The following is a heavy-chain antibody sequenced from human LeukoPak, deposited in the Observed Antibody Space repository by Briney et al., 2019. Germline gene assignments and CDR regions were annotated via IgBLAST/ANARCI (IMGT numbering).Heavy chain of an antibody. V-gene: IGHV4-59*01. CDR2: IYYSGST. CDR1: GGSIRSYY. J-gene: IGHJ2*01. D-gene: IGHD6-13*01. CDR3: ARVYYSNSYDYWYFDL. Sequence: SETLSLTCTVSGGSIRSYYWSWIRQPPGKGLEWIAYIYYSGSTNYNPSLKSRVTISVDTSKNQFSLKLSSVAAADTAVYYCARVYYSNSYDYWYFDLWGRGTLVTVSS.